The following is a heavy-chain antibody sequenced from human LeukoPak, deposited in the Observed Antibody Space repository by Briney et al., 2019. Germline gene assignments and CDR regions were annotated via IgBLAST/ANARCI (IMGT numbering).Heavy chain of an antibody. Sequence: ASVKVSCKASGYTFTSYYMHWVRQAPGQGLEWMGIINPSGGSTSYAQKFQGRVTMTRDTSTSTVYMELSSLRSEDTAVYYCARGNPMNLELPSYYFDYWGQGTLVTVSS. V-gene: IGHV1-46*01. CDR1: GYTFTSYY. CDR2: INPSGGST. J-gene: IGHJ4*02. D-gene: IGHD1-26*01. CDR3: ARGNPMNLELPSYYFDY.